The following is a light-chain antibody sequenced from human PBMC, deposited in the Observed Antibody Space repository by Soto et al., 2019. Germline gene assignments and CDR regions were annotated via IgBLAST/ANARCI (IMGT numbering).Light chain of an antibody. CDR3: QKYSSAPFT. CDR1: QGITNF. Sequence: DIQMTQSPSSLSASVGDRVTITCRASQGITNFLAWYQQKPGTAPKLLIYAASNLHSGVPSRFSGSRYGTECTLNISSLQPEDAATYYCQKYSSAPFTFGPGTKVEIK. CDR2: AAS. V-gene: IGKV1-27*01. J-gene: IGKJ3*01.